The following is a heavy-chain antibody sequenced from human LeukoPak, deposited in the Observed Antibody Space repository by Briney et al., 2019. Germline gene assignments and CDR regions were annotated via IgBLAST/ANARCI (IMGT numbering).Heavy chain of an antibody. CDR2: VYYVGSNE. CDR3: ARDLGSVAAPDAFDI. CDR1: GFTFSRHA. Sequence: PGGSLRLSCEASGFTFSRHAMHWIRQAPGKGLEWVAVVYYVGSNEDYVDSVKGRFTISRDNSKNTLYLQMNSLRTEDTAVYYCARDLGSVAAPDAFDIWGQGTMVTVSS. D-gene: IGHD6-6*01. J-gene: IGHJ3*02. V-gene: IGHV3-30*03.